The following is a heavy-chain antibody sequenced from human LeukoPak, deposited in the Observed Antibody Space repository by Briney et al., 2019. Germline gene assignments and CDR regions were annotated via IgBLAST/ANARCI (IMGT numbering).Heavy chain of an antibody. CDR1: GFTFSSYG. CDR3: AKDRSRTVGTSPVDY. Sequence: PGGSLRLSCAASGFTFSSYGMHWVRQAPGKGLEWVAFIRYDGSNKYYADSVKGRFTISRDNSKNTLYLQMNSLRAEDTAVYYCAKDRSRTVGTSPVDYWGQGTLVTVSS. V-gene: IGHV3-30*02. J-gene: IGHJ4*02. CDR2: IRYDGSNK. D-gene: IGHD4-23*01.